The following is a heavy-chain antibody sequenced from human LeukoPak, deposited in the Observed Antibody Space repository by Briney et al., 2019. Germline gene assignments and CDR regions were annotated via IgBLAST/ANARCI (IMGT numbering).Heavy chain of an antibody. CDR3: ARARHYYDSSGSLKY. CDR2: IWYDGSNK. V-gene: IGHV3-33*08. Sequence: PGGSLRLSCAASGFTFSSYAMHWVRQAPGKGLEWVAVIWYDGSNKYYADSVKGRFTISRDNSKNTLYLQMNSLRAEDTAVYYCARARHYYDSSGSLKYWGQGTLVTVSS. J-gene: IGHJ4*02. D-gene: IGHD3-22*01. CDR1: GFTFSSYA.